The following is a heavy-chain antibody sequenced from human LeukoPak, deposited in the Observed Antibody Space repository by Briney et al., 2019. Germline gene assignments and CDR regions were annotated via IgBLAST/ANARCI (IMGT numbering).Heavy chain of an antibody. CDR3: ASLAARSDYYYYGMDV. CDR1: GGTFSSYA. D-gene: IGHD6-6*01. Sequence: ASVKVSCKASGGTFSSYAISWVRQAPGQGLEWMGRIIPIFGIANYAQKFQGRVTITADKSTSTAYMELSSLRSEGTAVYYCASLAARSDYYYYGMDVWGQGTTVTVSS. CDR2: IIPIFGIA. J-gene: IGHJ6*02. V-gene: IGHV1-69*04.